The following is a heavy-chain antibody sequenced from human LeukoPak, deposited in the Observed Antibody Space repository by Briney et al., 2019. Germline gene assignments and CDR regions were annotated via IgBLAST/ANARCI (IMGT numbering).Heavy chain of an antibody. CDR1: GYTFTNYD. D-gene: IGHD3-10*01. J-gene: IGHJ6*02. V-gene: IGHV1-8*01. Sequence: ASVKVSCKASGYTFTNYDINWVRQATGQGLEWMGGMNPNSGNAGYAQKFQGRVTMTRDTSISTAYMELSRLRSDDTAVYYCARDGRLLLWFGELLYYYCGMDVWGQGATVTVSS. CDR3: ARDGRLLLWFGELLYYYCGMDV. CDR2: MNPNSGNA.